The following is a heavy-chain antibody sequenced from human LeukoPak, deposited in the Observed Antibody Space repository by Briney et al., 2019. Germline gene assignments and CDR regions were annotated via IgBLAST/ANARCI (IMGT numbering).Heavy chain of an antibody. CDR3: ARHGSDFGYYFDY. CDR1: GGSISRYY. J-gene: IGHJ4*02. D-gene: IGHD1-26*01. V-gene: IGHV4-59*08. Sequence: PSETLSLTCTVSGGSISRYYWSWIRLPPGKGLEWIGYIYYSGSTNYNPSLKSRVTISVDTSKNQFSLELSSVTAADTAVYYCARHGSDFGYYFDYWGQGTLVAVSS. CDR2: IYYSGST.